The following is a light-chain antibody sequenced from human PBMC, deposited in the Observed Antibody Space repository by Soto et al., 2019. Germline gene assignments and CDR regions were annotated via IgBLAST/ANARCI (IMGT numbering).Light chain of an antibody. J-gene: IGKJ2*01. Sequence: DIQMNQSPSTLSASVGDRVTITCRASQSISSWLAWYQQKPGKAPKLLIYDASSLESGVPSRFSGSGSGTEFTLTISSLQPDDFATYYCQQYNSYWYTFGQGTKVDIK. CDR1: QSISSW. V-gene: IGKV1-5*01. CDR3: QQYNSYWYT. CDR2: DAS.